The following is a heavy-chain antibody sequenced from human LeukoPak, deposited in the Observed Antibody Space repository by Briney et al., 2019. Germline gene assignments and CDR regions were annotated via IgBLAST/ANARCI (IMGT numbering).Heavy chain of an antibody. Sequence: GGSLRLSCAASGFTFDDYAMHWVRHAPGKGLEWFSLISGSGGSTYYADSVKGRFTISRDNSKNSLYLQMNSLRTEDTAFYYCAKDINRLLGYWGQGTLVTVSS. V-gene: IGHV3-43*02. CDR3: AKDINRLLGY. CDR2: ISGSGGST. J-gene: IGHJ4*02. CDR1: GFTFDDYA.